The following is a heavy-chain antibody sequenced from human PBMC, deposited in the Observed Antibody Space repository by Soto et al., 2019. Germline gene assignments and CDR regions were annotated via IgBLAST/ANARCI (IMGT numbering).Heavy chain of an antibody. CDR3: ARLPKGSVVTG. D-gene: IGHD2-21*02. CDR2: ISSSSENI. Sequence: GGSLRLSCVGCGFSFRDHSMNWVRQPPGKGLQWISYISSSSENIYYADSVKGRFTVSRDNAKNTLFLQMNSLRDDDSAIYYCARLPKGSVVTGWGQGSLVTVSS. J-gene: IGHJ4*01. CDR1: GFSFRDHS. V-gene: IGHV3-48*02.